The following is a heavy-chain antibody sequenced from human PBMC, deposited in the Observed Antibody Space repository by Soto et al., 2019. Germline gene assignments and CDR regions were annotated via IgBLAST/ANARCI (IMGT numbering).Heavy chain of an antibody. CDR1: GGSFSGYY. CDR3: ARGSVVSGIGY. J-gene: IGHJ4*02. D-gene: IGHD2-15*01. CDR2: INHSGST. V-gene: IGHV4-34*01. Sequence: SETLSLTCAVYGGSFSGYYWSWIRQPPGKGLEWIGEINHSGSTNYNPSLKSRVTISVDTSKNQFSLKLSSVTAADTAVYYCARGSVVSGIGYWGQGTLVTAPQ.